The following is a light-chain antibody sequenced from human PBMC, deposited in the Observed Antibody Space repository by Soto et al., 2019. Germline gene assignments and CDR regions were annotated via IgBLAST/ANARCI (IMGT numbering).Light chain of an antibody. Sequence: QSVLTQPPSASGTPGQRLTVSCSGGSSNIGKNAVNWYQQFPGTAPRPLIYNNDQRPSGVPDRFSGSKSGTSASLAISGLQSEDEADYFCETWDDSLSGSVFGTGTKLTVL. V-gene: IGLV1-44*01. CDR3: ETWDDSLSGSV. CDR2: NND. CDR1: SSNIGKNA. J-gene: IGLJ1*01.